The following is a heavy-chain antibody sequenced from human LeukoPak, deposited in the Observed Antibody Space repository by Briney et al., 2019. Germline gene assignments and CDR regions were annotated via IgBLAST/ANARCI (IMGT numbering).Heavy chain of an antibody. J-gene: IGHJ4*02. D-gene: IGHD3-22*01. CDR3: AREAPHYYDSSGTGRLDY. CDR2: INPSGGST. V-gene: IGHV1-46*01. Sequence: ASVKVSCKASGYTFTSYYMHWVRQAPGQGLEWMGIINPSGGSTSYAQKFQGRVTMTRDMSTSTVYMELSSLRSEDTAVCYCAREAPHYYDSSGTGRLDYWGQGTLVTVSS. CDR1: GYTFTSYY.